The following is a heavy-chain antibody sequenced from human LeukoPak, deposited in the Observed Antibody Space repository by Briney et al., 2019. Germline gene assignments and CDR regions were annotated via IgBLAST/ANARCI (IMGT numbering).Heavy chain of an antibody. V-gene: IGHV1-24*01. CDR3: ATPYPYYYYGMDV. Sequence: ASVKVSCKVSGYTLTELSVHWVRQAPGRGLEWMGGFDPEDGETIYAQKFQGRVTMTEDTSTDTAYMELSSLRSEDTAVYYCATPYPYYYYGMDVWGQGTTVTVSS. CDR1: GYTLTELS. J-gene: IGHJ6*02. CDR2: FDPEDGET.